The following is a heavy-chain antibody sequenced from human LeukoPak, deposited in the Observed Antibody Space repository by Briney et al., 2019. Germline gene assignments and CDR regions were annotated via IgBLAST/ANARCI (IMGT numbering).Heavy chain of an antibody. CDR2: IYSGGST. CDR3: AKVRGVVNLSYFDY. D-gene: IGHD4-23*01. CDR1: GFTVSSNY. V-gene: IGHV3-66*01. Sequence: GGSLRLSCAASGFTVSSNYMSWVRQAPGKGLEWVSVIYSGGSTYYADSVKGRFTISRDNSKNTLYLQMNSLRAEDTAVYYCAKVRGVVNLSYFDYWGQGTLVTVSS. J-gene: IGHJ4*02.